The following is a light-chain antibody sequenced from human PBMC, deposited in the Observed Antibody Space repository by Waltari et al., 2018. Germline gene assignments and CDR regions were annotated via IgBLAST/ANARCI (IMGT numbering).Light chain of an antibody. J-gene: IGLJ3*02. CDR1: NSDAGGYKS. CDR3: CSYAGFSWV. Sequence: QSALTQPRSVSGSPGQSVTISCTGTNSDAGGYKSVSWYQLHPGKAPKLMIYDVTKRPSGVSDRFSGSKSGNTASLTISGLQTDDEADYYCCSYAGFSWVFGGGTELTVL. CDR2: DVT. V-gene: IGLV2-11*01.